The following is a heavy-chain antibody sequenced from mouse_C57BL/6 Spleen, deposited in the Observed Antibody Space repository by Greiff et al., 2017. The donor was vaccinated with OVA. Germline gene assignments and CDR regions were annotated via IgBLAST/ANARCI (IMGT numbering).Heavy chain of an antibody. CDR3: ARRGGNYIDY. Sequence: EVQRVESGGDLVKPGGSLKLSCAASGFTFSSYGMSWVRQTPDKRLEWVATISSGGSYTYYPDSVKGRFTISRDNAKNTLYLQMSSLKSEDTAMYYCARRGGNYIDYWGQGTTLTVSS. V-gene: IGHV5-6*01. J-gene: IGHJ2*01. CDR2: ISSGGSYT. D-gene: IGHD1-1*02. CDR1: GFTFSSYG.